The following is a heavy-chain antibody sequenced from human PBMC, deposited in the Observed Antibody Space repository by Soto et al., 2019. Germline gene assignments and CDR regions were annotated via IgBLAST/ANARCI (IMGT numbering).Heavy chain of an antibody. Sequence: QVQLQESGPGLVKPSVTLSLTCAVSGGSISSSNWWSWVRQPPGKGLEWSGEIYHSGSTNYNPSLKSRVTMAVYKSKNQFSLKLSSVTAADTAVYYCARCRTQLRWFGELSDGFDPWGQGTLVTVSS. CDR3: ARCRTQLRWFGELSDGFDP. J-gene: IGHJ5*02. D-gene: IGHD3-10*01. CDR2: IYHSGST. V-gene: IGHV4-4*02. CDR1: GGSISSSNW.